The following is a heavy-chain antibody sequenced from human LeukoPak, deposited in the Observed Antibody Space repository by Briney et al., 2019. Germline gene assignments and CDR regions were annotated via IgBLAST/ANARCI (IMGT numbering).Heavy chain of an antibody. V-gene: IGHV4-39*01. Sequence: SETLSLTCTVSGDSISSSSYYWGWIRQPPGKGREWIESIYYSGSTYYNASLKSRVTISVDTSKNQFSLKLSSVTAADTAVYYCARHEFLEWLLYRLNWFDPWGQGTLVTVSS. CDR1: GDSISSSSYY. CDR3: ARHEFLEWLLYRLNWFDP. D-gene: IGHD3-3*01. CDR2: IYYSGST. J-gene: IGHJ5*02.